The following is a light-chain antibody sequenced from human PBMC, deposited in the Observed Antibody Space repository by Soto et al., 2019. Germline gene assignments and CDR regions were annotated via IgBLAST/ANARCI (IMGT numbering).Light chain of an antibody. V-gene: IGKV1-39*01. Sequence: DIQTTQSPSSLSASVGDRVTITCRASQSISSYLNWYQQIPGKAPKLLIYAASTLQSGVPSRFSGSGSGTDFTLTISSLRPEDFATYYCQQSYIIPPTFGQGTKVEIK. J-gene: IGKJ1*01. CDR1: QSISSY. CDR3: QQSYIIPPT. CDR2: AAS.